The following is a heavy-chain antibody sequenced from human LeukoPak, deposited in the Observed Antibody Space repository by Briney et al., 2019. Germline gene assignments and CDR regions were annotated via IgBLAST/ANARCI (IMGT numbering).Heavy chain of an antibody. D-gene: IGHD3-22*01. V-gene: IGHV4-30-2*01. J-gene: IGHJ4*02. CDR1: GGSISSGGNS. CDR3: ARAYYYDSRGYYVYYFDY. CDR2: IYQSGTS. Sequence: SETLSLTCAASGGSISSGGNSWSWIRQPPGKGLEWIGCIYQSGTSYYNPSLKSRVTILVDRSKNQFSLKLSSVTDADTAVYYCARAYYYDSRGYYVYYFDYWGQGTLVTVST.